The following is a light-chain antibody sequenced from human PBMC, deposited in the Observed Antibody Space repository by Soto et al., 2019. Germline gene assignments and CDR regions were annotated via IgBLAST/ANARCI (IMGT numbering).Light chain of an antibody. CDR2: EGS. CDR3: CSYVGSDTYVI. Sequence: QSALTQPASVSGSPGQSITISCTGTSSDIGGYILVSWYQQEPGKAPKLMIYEGSKRPSGVSNRFSDSKSGNTASLTISGLQAEDEAHYYCCSYVGSDTYVIFGGGTKVTVL. CDR1: SSDIGGYIL. J-gene: IGLJ2*01. V-gene: IGLV2-23*01.